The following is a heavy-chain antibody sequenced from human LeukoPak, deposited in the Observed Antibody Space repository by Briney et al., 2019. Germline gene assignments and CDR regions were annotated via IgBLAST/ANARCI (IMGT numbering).Heavy chain of an antibody. V-gene: IGHV3-33*01. CDR1: GFTFSSYG. CDR3: ARGGAVAGLDY. Sequence: GGSLRLSCAASGFTFSSYGMHWVRQAPGKGLGWVAVIWYGGSNKYYADSVKGRFTISRDNSKNTLYLQMNSLRAEDTAVYYCARGGAVAGLDYWGQGTLVTVSS. D-gene: IGHD6-19*01. CDR2: IWYGGSNK. J-gene: IGHJ4*02.